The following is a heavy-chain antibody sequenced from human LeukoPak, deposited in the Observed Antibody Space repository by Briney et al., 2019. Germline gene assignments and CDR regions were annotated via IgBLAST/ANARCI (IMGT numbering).Heavy chain of an antibody. V-gene: IGHV3-33*01. CDR3: ARQMVEGQQNYYMDV. D-gene: IGHD2-15*01. Sequence: GGSLRLSCAASGFTFNRYGMHWVRQAPGKGLEWVAFRGSDGKKTFYGDSLNGRFTISRDNFEDTVFLQMNTMRAEDTAVYYCARQMVEGQQNYYMDVWGNGTTVTVSS. CDR1: GFTFNRYG. CDR2: RGSDGKKT. J-gene: IGHJ6*03.